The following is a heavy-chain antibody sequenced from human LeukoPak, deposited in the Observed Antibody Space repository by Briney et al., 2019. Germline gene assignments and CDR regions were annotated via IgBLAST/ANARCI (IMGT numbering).Heavy chain of an antibody. J-gene: IGHJ4*02. V-gene: IGHV3-48*03. Sequence: GGSLRLSCVASGFTFGNYEMNWVRQAPGKGLEWVAYIGDSGGDIHYADSVKGRFTISRYNADNSLYLQMDSLRAEDTAVYYCARDGSVAVPGTLYFDSWGQGTLVTVSS. CDR1: GFTFGNYE. CDR3: ARDGSVAVPGTLYFDS. D-gene: IGHD6-19*01. CDR2: IGDSGGDI.